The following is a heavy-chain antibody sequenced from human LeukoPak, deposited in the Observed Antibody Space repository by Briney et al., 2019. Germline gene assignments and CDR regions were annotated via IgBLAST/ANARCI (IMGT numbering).Heavy chain of an antibody. CDR1: GFTFDDYA. D-gene: IGHD5-24*01. Sequence: GGSLRLSCAASGFTFDDYAMHWVRQAPGKGLEWVSGISWNSGSIGYADSVKGRFTISRDNAKNSLYLQMNSLRAEDTAVYYCARAGIERWLQLGGFDYWGQGTLVTVSS. J-gene: IGHJ4*02. CDR2: ISWNSGSI. CDR3: ARAGIERWLQLGGFDY. V-gene: IGHV3-9*01.